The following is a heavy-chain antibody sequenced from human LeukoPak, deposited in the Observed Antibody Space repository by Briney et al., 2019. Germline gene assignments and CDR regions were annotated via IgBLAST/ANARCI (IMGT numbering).Heavy chain of an antibody. D-gene: IGHD2-2*01. CDR1: GYTFTGYY. Sequence: ASVKVSCKASGYTFTGYYMHWVRQAPGQGLEWMGWINPNSGGTNYAQKFQGRVTVTRDTSISTAYMELSRLRSDDTAVYYCAREGLVVPAIDYWGQGTLVTVSS. CDR3: AREGLVVPAIDY. CDR2: INPNSGGT. J-gene: IGHJ4*02. V-gene: IGHV1-2*02.